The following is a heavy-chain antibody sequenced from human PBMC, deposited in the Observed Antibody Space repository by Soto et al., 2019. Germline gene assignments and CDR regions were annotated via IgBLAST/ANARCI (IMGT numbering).Heavy chain of an antibody. Sequence: GSLRLSCAASGFTFSSYSMNWVRQAPGKGLEWVSSISSSSSYIYYADSVKGRFTISRDNAKNSLYLQMNSLRAEDTAVYYCTTDPGYSNYEYFQHWGQGTLVTVSS. CDR3: TTDPGYSNYEYFQH. CDR1: GFTFSSYS. CDR2: ISSSSSYI. V-gene: IGHV3-21*01. D-gene: IGHD4-4*01. J-gene: IGHJ1*01.